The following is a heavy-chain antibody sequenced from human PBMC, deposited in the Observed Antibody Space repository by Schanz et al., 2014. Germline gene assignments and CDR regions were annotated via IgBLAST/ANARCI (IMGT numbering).Heavy chain of an antibody. V-gene: IGHV3-7*02. CDR3: ARGRVLES. J-gene: IGHJ5*02. CDR2: IKEDGSEK. Sequence: EAQLLDSGGGLAQPGGSLRLSCAASGFTFNIYAMSWVRQAPGKGLEWVANIKEDGSEKYYVDSVKGRFTISRDNAKNSLFLQMNSLRPEDTAVYYCARGRVLESWGQGTLVTVSS. CDR1: GFTFNIYA. D-gene: IGHD1-1*01.